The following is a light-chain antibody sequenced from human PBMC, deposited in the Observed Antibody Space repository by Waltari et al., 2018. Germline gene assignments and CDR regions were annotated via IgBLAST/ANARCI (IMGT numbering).Light chain of an antibody. CDR1: SGPLYYA. CDR3: QTWGTGGV. J-gene: IGLJ3*02. Sequence: QVVLPQAPSASASLGDSVRFTCTLSSGPLYYAIASLQQQPEKGPRYLMKVNSDGSHSEGGDIPHRFSGSSSGAERYLIISNLQSEDEADYYCQTWGTGGVFGGGTKLTVL. CDR2: VNSDGSH. V-gene: IGLV4-69*01.